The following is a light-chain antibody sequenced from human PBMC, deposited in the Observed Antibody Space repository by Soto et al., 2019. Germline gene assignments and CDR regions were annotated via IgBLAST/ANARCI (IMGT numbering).Light chain of an antibody. V-gene: IGKV3-15*01. CDR2: GAF. CDR3: QQYNDWPLT. CDR1: QSVSSN. Sequence: EILMTQSPVTLSVSPWEIATLSCRASQSVSSNLAWYQQKPGQAPSLLIYGAFTRATGIPARFSGTGSGTEFTLTISSLQSEDFALYYCQQYNDWPLTFGQGTKVDIK. J-gene: IGKJ1*01.